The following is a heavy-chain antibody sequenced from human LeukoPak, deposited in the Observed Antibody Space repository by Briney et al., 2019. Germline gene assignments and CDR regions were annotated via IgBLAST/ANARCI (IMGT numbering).Heavy chain of an antibody. V-gene: IGHV1-8*01. D-gene: IGHD3-10*01. CDR2: MNPNSGNT. CDR1: GYTFTSYD. Sequence: ASVKVSCKASGYTFTSYDINWERQAPGQGLEWMGWMNPNSGNTGYAQKFQGRVTMTRNTSISTAYMELSSLRSEDTAVYYCARVFTGSSGSYSPLSFDPWGQGTLVTVSS. J-gene: IGHJ5*02. CDR3: ARVFTGSSGSYSPLSFDP.